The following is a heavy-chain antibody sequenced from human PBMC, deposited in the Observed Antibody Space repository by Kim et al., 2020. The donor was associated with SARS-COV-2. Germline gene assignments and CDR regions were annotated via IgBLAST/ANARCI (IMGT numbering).Heavy chain of an antibody. J-gene: IGHJ4*02. CDR3: TTDLLWFGGGDY. Sequence: GGSLRLSCAASGFTFSNAWMSWVRQAPGKGLEWVGRIKSKTDGGTTDYAAPVKGRFTISRDDSKNTLYLQMNSLKTEDTAVYYCTTDLLWFGGGDYWGQGTLVTVSS. D-gene: IGHD3-10*01. V-gene: IGHV3-15*01. CDR1: GFTFSNAW. CDR2: IKSKTDGGTT.